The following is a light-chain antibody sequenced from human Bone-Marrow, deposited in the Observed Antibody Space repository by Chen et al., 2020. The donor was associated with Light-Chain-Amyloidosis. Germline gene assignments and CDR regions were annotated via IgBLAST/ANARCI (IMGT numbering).Light chain of an antibody. J-gene: IGLJ3*02. V-gene: IGLV6-57*01. CDR2: EDD. CDR3: QSYQGSSQGV. Sequence: NFMLTQPHSVSESPGKTVIISYTRSSGSIATNYVQWYQQRPGSSPTTVIYEDDQRPSGVPDRFSGSIDRSSDSASLTISGLKTEDEADYYCQSYQGSSQGVFGGGTKLTVL. CDR1: SGSIATNY.